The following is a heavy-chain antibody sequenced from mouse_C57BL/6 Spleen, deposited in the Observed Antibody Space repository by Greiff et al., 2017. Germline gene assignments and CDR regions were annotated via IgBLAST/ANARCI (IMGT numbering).Heavy chain of an antibody. D-gene: IGHD1-1*01. V-gene: IGHV5-17*01. CDR2: ISSGSSTI. Sequence: EVKLMESGGGLVKPGGSLKLSCAASGFTFSDYGMHWVRQAPEKGLEWVAYISSGSSTIYYADTVKGRFTISRDNAKNTLFLQMTSLRSEDTAMYYCARPDGSSYGSYFDVWGTGTTVTVSS. J-gene: IGHJ1*03. CDR3: ARPDGSSYGSYFDV. CDR1: GFTFSDYG.